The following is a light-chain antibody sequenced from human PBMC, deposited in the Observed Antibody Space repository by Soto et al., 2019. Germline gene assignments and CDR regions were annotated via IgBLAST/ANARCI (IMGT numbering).Light chain of an antibody. CDR1: SSDVGSYRL. CDR2: EDT. V-gene: IGLV2-23*01. J-gene: IGLJ3*02. Sequence: QSVLTQPASVSGSPGQSITISCTGSSSDVGSYRLVSWYQQDPGKAPKVLIYEDTKRPSGVSNRFSGSKSGNTASLTISGLQGEDEADYYCCSYADSNSWVFGGGTKLTVL. CDR3: CSYADSNSWV.